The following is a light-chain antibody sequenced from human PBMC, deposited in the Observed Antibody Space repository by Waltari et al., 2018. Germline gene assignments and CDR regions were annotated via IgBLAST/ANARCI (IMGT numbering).Light chain of an antibody. V-gene: IGLV2-23*02. CDR2: EVS. Sequence: QSALTQPASVSGSPGQSITISCTGTSSDVGSYNLVSWYQQHPGKAPKIMIDEVSKRPSGVSNRSSGSKSDNTASLTISGLQAEDEADYYCCSYAGNSAFYVFGTGTKVTVL. J-gene: IGLJ1*01. CDR3: CSYAGNSAFYV. CDR1: SSDVGSYNL.